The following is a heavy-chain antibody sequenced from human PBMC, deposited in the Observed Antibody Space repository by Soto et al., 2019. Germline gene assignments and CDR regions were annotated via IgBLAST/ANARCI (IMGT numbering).Heavy chain of an antibody. V-gene: IGHV4-30-2*06. CDR3: ARGGGYDSFDV. CDR2: ISHVETT. J-gene: IGHJ4*02. Sequence: SATMSLACRVSGVTISYGGYSWSWIRQSPGKGPEWLGYISHVETTYYNPSFQSRLALSLDRTRHQFSLSLSSMTAADKAVYYCARGGGYDSFDVWGQG. D-gene: IGHD3-3*01. CDR1: GVTISYGGYS.